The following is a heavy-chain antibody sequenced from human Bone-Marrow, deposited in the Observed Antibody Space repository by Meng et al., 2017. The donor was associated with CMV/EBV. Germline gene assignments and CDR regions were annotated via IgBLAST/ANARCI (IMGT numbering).Heavy chain of an antibody. CDR2: IGSTGIDT. CDR1: GFTFGDYA. Sequence: GESLKISCTASGFTFGDYAMSWVRQAPGKGLEWVSGIGSTGIDTHNADSVKGRFTISRDNSKNTLYLQMNSLRVEDTALYYCARPGLAVAGTRWFDTWGQGTLVTVSS. D-gene: IGHD6-19*01. CDR3: ARPGLAVAGTRWFDT. J-gene: IGHJ5*02. V-gene: IGHV3-23*01.